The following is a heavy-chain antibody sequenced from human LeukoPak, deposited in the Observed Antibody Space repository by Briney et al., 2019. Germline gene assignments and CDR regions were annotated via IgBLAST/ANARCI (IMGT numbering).Heavy chain of an antibody. CDR2: IDPSDSYT. CDR3: ARLDYGDYADLDY. CDR1: GYSFTSYW. Sequence: GESLKISCKGSGYSFTSYWIRWVRQMPGKGLEWMGRIDPSDSYTNYSPSFQGHVTISADKSISTAYLQWSSLKASDTAMHYCARLDYGDYADLDYWGQGTLVTVSA. D-gene: IGHD4-17*01. V-gene: IGHV5-10-1*01. J-gene: IGHJ4*02.